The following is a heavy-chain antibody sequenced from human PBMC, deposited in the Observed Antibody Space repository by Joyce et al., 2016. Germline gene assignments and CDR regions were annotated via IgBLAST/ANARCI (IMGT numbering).Heavy chain of an antibody. CDR3: ARQAVTGPEIDF. CDR2: VHRRGTS. J-gene: IGHJ4*02. CDR1: GGSIDDSSSY. D-gene: IGHD6-19*01. Sequence: QLQLKESGPGLVKPSETLSLTCNVSGGSIDDSSSYWGWIRQAPGKVLAWIGTVHRRGTSYYSPSLKSRVTVSTELSKNPFSLRLTSVNAADTAIYYCARQAVTGPEIDFWGQGTLVTVS. V-gene: IGHV4-39*01.